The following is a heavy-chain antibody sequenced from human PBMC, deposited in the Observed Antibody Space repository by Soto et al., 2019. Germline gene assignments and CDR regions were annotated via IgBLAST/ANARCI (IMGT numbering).Heavy chain of an antibody. CDR2: MNPNNANT. Sequence: QVQLVQSGAEVKKPGASVKVSCKASGYTFTSYDINWVRQATGHGLEWLGWMNPNNANTGYAQKFQGRVTMTSSTSISTGYMELSSLRSVDTAVYYCTRGPHPYFTDYWGQGTLITVSS. V-gene: IGHV1-8*01. J-gene: IGHJ4*02. CDR3: TRGPHPYFTDY. CDR1: GYTFTSYD. D-gene: IGHD3-10*01.